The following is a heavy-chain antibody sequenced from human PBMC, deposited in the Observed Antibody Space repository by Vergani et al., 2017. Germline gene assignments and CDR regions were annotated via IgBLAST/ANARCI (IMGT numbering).Heavy chain of an antibody. CDR1: GFTFNQYG. V-gene: IGHV3-33*01. Sequence: QVQLVESGGGVVQPGRSLRLSCAASGFTFNQYGMHWVRQAPGKGLEWVAVTWYDGNNKYYADSVKGRFTISRDNSKNTLYLQMNSLRAEDTAVYCCARGRETTPGYFYMDVWGKGTTVTVPS. D-gene: IGHD4-11*01. CDR2: TWYDGNNK. CDR3: ARGRETTPGYFYMDV. J-gene: IGHJ6*03.